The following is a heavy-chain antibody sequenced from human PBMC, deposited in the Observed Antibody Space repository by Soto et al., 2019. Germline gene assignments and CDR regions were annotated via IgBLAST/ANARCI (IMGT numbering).Heavy chain of an antibody. D-gene: IGHD1-20*01. CDR1: GGTFSSYA. Sequence: QVQLVQSGAEVKKPGSSVKVSCKASGGTFSSYAISWVRQAPGQGLEWMGGIIPIFGTANYAQKFQGRVTIPAEESTSTAYMELSSLRSEDTAVYYCARYNWNRVPGAFDIWGQETMVTVSS. V-gene: IGHV1-69*01. J-gene: IGHJ3*02. CDR2: IIPIFGTA. CDR3: ARYNWNRVPGAFDI.